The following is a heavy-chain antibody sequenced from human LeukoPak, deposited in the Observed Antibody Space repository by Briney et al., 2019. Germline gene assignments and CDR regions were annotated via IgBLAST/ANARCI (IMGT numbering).Heavy chain of an antibody. V-gene: IGHV3-53*01. CDR1: EFSVGSNY. D-gene: IGHD3-16*02. J-gene: IGHJ6*03. Sequence: PGGSLRLSCAASEFSVGSNYMSWVRQAPGKGLEWVSVIYSGGSTYYADSVKGRFTISRDNSKNTLFLQMNSLRAEDTAVYYCAKNTISGGHYQYYMDVWGKGTTVTVSS. CDR3: AKNTISGGHYQYYMDV. CDR2: IYSGGST.